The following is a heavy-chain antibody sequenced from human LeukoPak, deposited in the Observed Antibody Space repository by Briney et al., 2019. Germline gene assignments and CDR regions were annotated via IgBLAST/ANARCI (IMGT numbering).Heavy chain of an antibody. D-gene: IGHD1-26*01. Sequence: GESLKISCKGSGYSFSNYWIGWVRQAPGKGLEWMGGFDPEDGETIYAQKFQGRVTMTEDTSTDTAYMELSSLRSEDTAVYYCATVRRESYGFDYWGQGTLVTVSS. V-gene: IGHV1-24*01. J-gene: IGHJ4*02. CDR3: ATVRRESYGFDY. CDR1: GYSFSNYW. CDR2: FDPEDGET.